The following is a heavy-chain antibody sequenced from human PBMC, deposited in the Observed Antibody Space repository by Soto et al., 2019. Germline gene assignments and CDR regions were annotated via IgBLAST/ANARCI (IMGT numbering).Heavy chain of an antibody. D-gene: IGHD3-22*01. CDR1: EYSFTGHY. J-gene: IGHJ5*02. CDR2: IDPKSGDT. V-gene: IGHV1-2*02. Sequence: QVQLIQSGAEVKKPGASVTVSCKASEYSFTGHYLHWVRQAPGQGLEWMGWIDPKSGDTNYAQKFQDRVTMTRDTSISTAYMDLSRLRSDDTAVYYCARYYDKSGYDYFDPWGQGTLVTVSS. CDR3: ARYYDKSGYDYFDP.